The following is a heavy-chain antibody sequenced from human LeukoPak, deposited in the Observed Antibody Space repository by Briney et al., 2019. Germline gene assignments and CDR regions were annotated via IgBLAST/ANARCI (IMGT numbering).Heavy chain of an antibody. D-gene: IGHD1-26*01. J-gene: IGHJ4*02. CDR1: GFTFRKYW. CDR2: ISWNSGSI. V-gene: IGHV3-9*01. Sequence: QSGGSLRLSCTASGFTFRKYWLHWVRQAPGKGLEWVSGISWNSGSIGYADSVKGRFTISRDNAKNSLYLQMNSPRAEDTAVYYCARGLLGGSYHSIDYWGQGTLVTVSS. CDR3: ARGLLGGSYHSIDY.